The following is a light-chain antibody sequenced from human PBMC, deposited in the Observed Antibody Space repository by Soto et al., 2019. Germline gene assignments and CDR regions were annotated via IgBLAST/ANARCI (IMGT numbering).Light chain of an antibody. V-gene: IGKV3-15*01. J-gene: IGKJ1*01. CDR3: QQYNNWWT. Sequence: EIVMTQSPVTLSVSPEERVTLSCRASQSVSSNLAWYQQKPGQAPRLLIYGTSTRATGVPARFSGSGSGTEFTLTISSLQSEDFAVYYCQQYNNWWTFGQGTKVDIK. CDR2: GTS. CDR1: QSVSSN.